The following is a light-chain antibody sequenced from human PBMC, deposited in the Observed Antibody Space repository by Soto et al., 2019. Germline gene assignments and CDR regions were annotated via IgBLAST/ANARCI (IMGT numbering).Light chain of an antibody. J-gene: IGKJ1*01. CDR2: GAS. Sequence: AVQMTQSPSSLSASVGDRVTITCLASQDIRNYLGWYQQKPGKAPKLLIYGASSLQSGVPSRFAGSGSGTDFTLTISSLQPEDSASYFCLQDHNYFWTFGQGTKVDIK. V-gene: IGKV1-6*01. CDR1: QDIRNY. CDR3: LQDHNYFWT.